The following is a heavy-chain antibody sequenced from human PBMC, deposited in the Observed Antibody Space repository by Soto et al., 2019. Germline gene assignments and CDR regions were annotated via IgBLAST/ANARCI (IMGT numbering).Heavy chain of an antibody. Sequence: SETLSLTCAVYGGSFSGYYWSWIRQPPGKWLEWIGEINHSGSTNYNPSLKSRVTISVDTSKNQFSLRLSSVTAADTAVYYCARVRANWNYGFHYYGMDVWGQGXTVTVYS. D-gene: IGHD1-7*01. J-gene: IGHJ6*02. V-gene: IGHV4-34*01. CDR2: INHSGST. CDR1: GGSFSGYY. CDR3: ARVRANWNYGFHYYGMDV.